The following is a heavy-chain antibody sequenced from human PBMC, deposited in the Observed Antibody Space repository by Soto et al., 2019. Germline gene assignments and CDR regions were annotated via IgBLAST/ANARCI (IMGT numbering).Heavy chain of an antibody. Sequence: SVKVSCKASGGTFSSYAISWVRQAPGQGLEWMGGIIPIFGTANYAQKFQGRVTITADESTSTAYMELSSLRSEDTAVYYCARDSHCSGGSCYSGFDYWGQGTLVTVSS. V-gene: IGHV1-69*13. J-gene: IGHJ4*02. D-gene: IGHD2-15*01. CDR2: IIPIFGTA. CDR1: GGTFSSYA. CDR3: ARDSHCSGGSCYSGFDY.